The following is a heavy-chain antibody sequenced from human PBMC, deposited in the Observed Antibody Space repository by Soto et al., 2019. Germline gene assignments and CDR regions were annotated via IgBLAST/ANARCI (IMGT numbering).Heavy chain of an antibody. CDR3: ARRRGWDFDSTGYLFDY. J-gene: IGHJ4*02. D-gene: IGHD3-22*01. Sequence: GESLKISCQGSGYSFTSYWIGWVRQMPGKGLEWMGIIHPGDSDTRYSPSFQGQVTISADKSISTAYLQWSSLKASDTAMYYCARRRGWDFDSTGYLFDYWGQGTLVTVSS. CDR1: GYSFTSYW. V-gene: IGHV5-51*01. CDR2: IHPGDSDT.